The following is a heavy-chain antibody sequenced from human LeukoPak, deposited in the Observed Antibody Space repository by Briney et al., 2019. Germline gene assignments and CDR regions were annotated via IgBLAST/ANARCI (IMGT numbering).Heavy chain of an antibody. V-gene: IGHV4-61*02. CDR2: IYTSGST. CDR1: GGSISSGSYY. J-gene: IGHJ4*02. CDR3: ARDRTGGPLFDY. Sequence: PSQTLSLTCTVSGGSISSGSYYWSWIRQPAGKGLEWIGRIYTSGSTNYNPSLKSRVTISVDTSKNQFSLKLSSVTPEDTAVYYCARDRTGGPLFDYWGQGTLVTVSS. D-gene: IGHD4-23*01.